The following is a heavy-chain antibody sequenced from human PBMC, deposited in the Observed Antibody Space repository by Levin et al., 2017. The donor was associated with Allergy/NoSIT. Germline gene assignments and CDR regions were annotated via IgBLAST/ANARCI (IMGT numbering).Heavy chain of an antibody. V-gene: IGHV3-9*01. D-gene: IGHD5-18*01. CDR2: INWNSISK. CDR3: ARAAYSYGYGRFDY. CDR1: GFAFDDYA. J-gene: IGHJ4*02. Sequence: GGSLRLSCAASGFAFDDYAMHWVRQAPGKGLEWVSGINWNSISKDYADSVKGRFTISRDNAKNSLYLEMSGLRAEDTALYYCARAAYSYGYGRFDYWGQGSLVTVSS.